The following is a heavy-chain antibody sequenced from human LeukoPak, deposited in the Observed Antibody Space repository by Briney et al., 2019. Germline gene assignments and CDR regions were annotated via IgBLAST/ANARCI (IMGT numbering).Heavy chain of an antibody. J-gene: IGHJ4*02. CDR3: ARGGDTAMVDDY. D-gene: IGHD5-18*01. CDR1: GFTFSSYS. V-gene: IGHV3-21*01. CDR2: ISSSSSYI. Sequence: PGGCLRLSCAASGFTFSSYSMNWVRQAPGKGLEWVSSISSSSSYIYYADSVKGRFTISRDNAKNSLYLQMNSLRAEDTAVYYCARGGDTAMVDDYWGQGTLVTVSS.